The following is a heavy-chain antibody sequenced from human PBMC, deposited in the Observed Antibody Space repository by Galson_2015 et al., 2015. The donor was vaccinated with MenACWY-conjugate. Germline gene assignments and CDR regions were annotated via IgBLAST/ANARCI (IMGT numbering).Heavy chain of an antibody. J-gene: IGHJ3*01. Sequence: PALVNPTQPLTLPCTFSGFSLPTSGVGVGWIRQPPGKALEWLALIYWDDDRRYRPSLRTRLAISKDTSRNQVVYTMAIMDQVDTATYYCVHIVITYGALSGYDAFDVWGQGTVVTVSS. CDR3: VHIVITYGALSGYDAFDV. D-gene: IGHD4/OR15-4a*01. CDR2: IYWDDDR. CDR1: GFSLPTSGVG. V-gene: IGHV2-5*02.